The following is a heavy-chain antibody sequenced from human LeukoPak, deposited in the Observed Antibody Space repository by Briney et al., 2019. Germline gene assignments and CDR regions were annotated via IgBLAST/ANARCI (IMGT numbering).Heavy chain of an antibody. CDR3: ARVGDSSGYYSSGWYFDL. CDR2: IYYSGST. CDR1: GGSISLYH. J-gene: IGHJ2*01. V-gene: IGHV4-59*01. Sequence: SETLSLTCTVSGGSISLYHWSWIRDPPGQGLEGIGYIYYSGSTNYNPSLKSRVTISVDTSKNQFSLKLSSVTAADTAVYYCARVGDSSGYYSSGWYFDLWGRGTLVTVSS. D-gene: IGHD3-22*01.